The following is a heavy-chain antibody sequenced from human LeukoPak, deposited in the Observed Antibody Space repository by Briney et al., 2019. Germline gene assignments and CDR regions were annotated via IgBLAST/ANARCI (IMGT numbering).Heavy chain of an antibody. V-gene: IGHV3-23*01. CDR1: GFTFNSYA. CDR3: ATNSPYDSSGYSFGYHYYYMDV. CDR2: ISGSGGST. Sequence: PGGSLRLSCAASGFTFNSYAMSWVRQAPGKGLEWVSAISGSGGSTYYGDSVKGRFTISRDNSKNTLYLQMNRLRAEDTAVYYCATNSPYDSSGYSFGYHYYYMDVWGKGTTVTVSS. D-gene: IGHD3-22*01. J-gene: IGHJ6*03.